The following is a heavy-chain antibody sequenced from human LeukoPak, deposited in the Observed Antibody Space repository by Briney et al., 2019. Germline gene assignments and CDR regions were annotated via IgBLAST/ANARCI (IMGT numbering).Heavy chain of an antibody. CDR2: IYSGGST. Sequence: GESLKISCAASGFTVSSNYMSWVRQAPGKGLEWVSVIYSGGSTYYADSVKGRFTISRDNSKTTLYLQMNSLRAEDTAVYYCARLRALCAFDIWGQGTMVTVSS. J-gene: IGHJ3*02. CDR3: ARLRALCAFDI. V-gene: IGHV3-66*01. D-gene: IGHD3-16*01. CDR1: GFTVSSNY.